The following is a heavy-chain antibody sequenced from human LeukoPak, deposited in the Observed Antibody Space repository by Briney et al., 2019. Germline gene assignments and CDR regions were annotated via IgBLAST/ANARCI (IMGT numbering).Heavy chain of an antibody. CDR1: GGTFSSYT. Sequence: TVKVSCKASGGTFSSYTISWVRQAPGQGLEWMGRIIPILGIANYAQKFQGRVTITADKSTSTAYMELSSLRSEDTAVYYCAREIAAAGIQGSQTWGQGTLVTVSS. CDR2: IIPILGIA. D-gene: IGHD6-13*01. J-gene: IGHJ5*02. CDR3: AREIAAAGIQGSQT. V-gene: IGHV1-69*02.